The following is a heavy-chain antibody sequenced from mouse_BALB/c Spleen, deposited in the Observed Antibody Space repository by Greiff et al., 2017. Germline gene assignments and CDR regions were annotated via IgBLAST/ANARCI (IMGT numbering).Heavy chain of an antibody. V-gene: IGHV1-7*01. Sequence: QVQLQQSGAELAKPGASVKMSCKASGYTFTSYWMHWVKQRPGQGLEWIGYINPSTGYTEYNQKFKDRATLTADKSSSTAYMQLSSLTSEDSAVYYCARGNYYGSRGGMDYWGQGTSVTVSS. D-gene: IGHD1-1*01. CDR1: GYTFTSYW. J-gene: IGHJ4*01. CDR3: ARGNYYGSRGGMDY. CDR2: INPSTGYT.